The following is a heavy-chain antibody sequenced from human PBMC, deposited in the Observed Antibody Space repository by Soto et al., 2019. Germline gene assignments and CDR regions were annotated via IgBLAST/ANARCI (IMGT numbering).Heavy chain of an antibody. J-gene: IGHJ4*02. D-gene: IGHD5-12*01. V-gene: IGHV4-61*01. Sequence: LSLTCTVSGGTISGSTDYWSWIRQSPGKGLEWLGYIYNNGRSNSNPSLKSRITISVDTSNNRFSLRLRSVTPADTAVYYCARDGSSSWYDVWGQGTLVTVSS. CDR3: ARDGSSSWYDV. CDR1: GGTISGSTDY. CDR2: IYNNGRS.